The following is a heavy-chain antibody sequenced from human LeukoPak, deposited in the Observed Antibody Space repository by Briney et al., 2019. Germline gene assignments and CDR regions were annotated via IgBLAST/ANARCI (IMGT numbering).Heavy chain of an antibody. D-gene: IGHD3-10*01. Sequence: SETLSLTCAVYGGSFSGYYWSWIRQPPGKGLEWIGEINHSGSTNYNPALKSRVTISVDTSKNQFSLKLSSVTAADTAVYYCASFRVPSGRHYYGSGSWDDYWGQGTLVTVSS. CDR2: INHSGST. V-gene: IGHV4-34*01. J-gene: IGHJ4*02. CDR3: ASFRVPSGRHYYGSGSWDDY. CDR1: GGSFSGYY.